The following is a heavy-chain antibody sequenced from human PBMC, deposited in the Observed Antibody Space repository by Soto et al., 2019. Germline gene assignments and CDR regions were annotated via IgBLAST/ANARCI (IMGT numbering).Heavy chain of an antibody. D-gene: IGHD3-22*01. CDR2: IYSGGST. CDR3: ARGRTFLYYYDSGDAFDI. Sequence: EVQLVETGGGLIQPGGSLRLSCAASGFTVSSNYMSWVRQAPGKGLEWVSVIYSGGSTYYADSVKGRFTISRDNSKNTLYRQMNSLRAEDTAVYYCARGRTFLYYYDSGDAFDIWGQGTMVTVSS. J-gene: IGHJ3*02. V-gene: IGHV3-53*02. CDR1: GFTVSSNY.